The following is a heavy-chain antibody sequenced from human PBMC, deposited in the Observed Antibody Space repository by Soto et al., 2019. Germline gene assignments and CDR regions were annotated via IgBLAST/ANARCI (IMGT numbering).Heavy chain of an antibody. CDR1: GFTFSSYS. CDR2: ISGSGGGT. D-gene: IGHD2-15*01. V-gene: IGHV3-23*01. CDR3: ARAHEVAWFDS. Sequence: VFLSLSFAASGFTFSSYSMSWVRQAPGRGLEWVSAISGSGGGTYYADSVKGRFTISRDNSKNTLYLQMNSLRAEDTAVYYCARAHEVAWFDSWGLGTLVTVSS. J-gene: IGHJ5*01.